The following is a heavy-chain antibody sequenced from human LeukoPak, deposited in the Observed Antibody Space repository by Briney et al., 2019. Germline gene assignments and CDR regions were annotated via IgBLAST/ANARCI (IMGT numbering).Heavy chain of an antibody. CDR3: ARVDGNSGYDFLDY. D-gene: IGHD5-12*01. Sequence: GGSLRLSCAASGFTFSSYEMNWVRQAPGKGLEWVSSISSSSSYIYYADSVKGRFTISRDNAKNSLYLQMNSLRAEDTAVYYCARVDGNSGYDFLDYWGQGTLVTVSS. CDR1: GFTFSSYE. J-gene: IGHJ4*02. CDR2: ISSSSSYI. V-gene: IGHV3-21*01.